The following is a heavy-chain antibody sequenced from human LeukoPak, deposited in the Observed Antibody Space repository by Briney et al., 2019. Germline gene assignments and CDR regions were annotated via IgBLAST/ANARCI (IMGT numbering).Heavy chain of an antibody. D-gene: IGHD5-24*01. J-gene: IGHJ4*02. CDR1: GFTFSDYY. CDR2: ISSSGSTI. Sequence: NPGXSLRLSCAASGFTFSDYYMSWIRQAPGKGLEWVSYISSSGSTIYYADSVKGRLTVSRENAKNSLYLQMNRLRAEDTGVYYCARLEAGRWLQKPLDYWGQGTLVTVSS. CDR3: ARLEAGRWLQKPLDY. V-gene: IGHV3-11*04.